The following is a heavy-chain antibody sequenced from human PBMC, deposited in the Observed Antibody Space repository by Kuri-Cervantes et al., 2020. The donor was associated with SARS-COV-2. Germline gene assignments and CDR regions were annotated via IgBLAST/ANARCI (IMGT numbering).Heavy chain of an antibody. J-gene: IGHJ4*02. Sequence: GESLKISCAASGFTFSSYAMSWVRRAPGKGLEWVSAISGSGGSTCYADSVKGRFTISRDNSKNTLYLQMNSLRAEDTAVYYCAKPTVRGELAFDYWGQGTLVTVSS. CDR1: GFTFSSYA. D-gene: IGHD3-10*01. V-gene: IGHV3-23*01. CDR3: AKPTVRGELAFDY. CDR2: ISGSGGST.